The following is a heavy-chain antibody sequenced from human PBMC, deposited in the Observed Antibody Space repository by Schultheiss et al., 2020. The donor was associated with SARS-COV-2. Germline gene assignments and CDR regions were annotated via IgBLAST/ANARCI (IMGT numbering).Heavy chain of an antibody. V-gene: IGHV3-15*01. CDR1: GFTLSNAW. CDR3: ARRRYASGWYYTTDY. J-gene: IGHJ4*02. CDR2: IKSKTDGGTT. D-gene: IGHD6-19*01. Sequence: GGSLRLSCAASGFTLSNAWMSWVRQAPGKGLEWVGRIKSKTDGGTTDYAAPVKGRFTISRDDSKNTLYLQMDSLRAEDTAVYYCARRRYASGWYYTTDYWGQGTLVTVSS.